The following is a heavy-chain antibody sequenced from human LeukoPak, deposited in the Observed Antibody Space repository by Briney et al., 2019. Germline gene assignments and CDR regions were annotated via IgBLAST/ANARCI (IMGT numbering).Heavy chain of an antibody. CDR2: IYYSGST. V-gene: IGHV4-59*08. J-gene: IGHJ3*02. CDR3: ARQGRGSSWGLNAFDI. CDR1: GGSISSYY. D-gene: IGHD6-6*01. Sequence: SETLSLTCTVSGGSISSYYWSWIRQPPGKGLEWIGYIYYSGSTNYNPSLKSRVTISVDTSKNQFSLKLSSVTAADTAVYYCARQGRGSSWGLNAFDIWGQGTMVTVSS.